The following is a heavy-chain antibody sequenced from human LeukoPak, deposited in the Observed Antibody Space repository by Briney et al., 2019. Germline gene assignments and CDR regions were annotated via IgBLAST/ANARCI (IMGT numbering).Heavy chain of an antibody. CDR1: GFTFSSYA. CDR2: ISGSGGST. V-gene: IGHV3-23*01. J-gene: IGHJ4*02. CDR3: AKVPYGDPGTHLAQFDY. D-gene: IGHD4-17*01. Sequence: PGGSLRLSCAASGFTFSSYAMSWVRQAPGKGLEWVSAISGSGGSTYYADSVKGRFTISRDNSKNTLYLQMNSLRAEDTAVYYCAKVPYGDPGTHLAQFDYWGQGTLVTVSS.